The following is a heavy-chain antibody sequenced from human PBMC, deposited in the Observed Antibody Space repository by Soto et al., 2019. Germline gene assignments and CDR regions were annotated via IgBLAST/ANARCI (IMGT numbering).Heavy chain of an antibody. D-gene: IGHD3-22*01. CDR2: ISSSSSYI. J-gene: IGHJ6*02. V-gene: IGHV3-21*01. Sequence: GGSRLSCAASGFTFSSYSMNWVRQAPGKGLEWVSSISSSSSYIYYADSVKGRFTISRDNAKNSLYLQMNSLRAEDTAVYYCARYAFEYYYDSSGSPGYYGMDVWGQGTTVTVSS. CDR1: GFTFSSYS. CDR3: ARYAFEYYYDSSGSPGYYGMDV.